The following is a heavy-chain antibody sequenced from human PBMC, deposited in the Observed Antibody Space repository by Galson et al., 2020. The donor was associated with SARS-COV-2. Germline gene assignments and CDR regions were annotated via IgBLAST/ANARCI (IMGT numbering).Heavy chain of an antibody. CDR1: GFTFSSYG. V-gene: IGHV3-30*18. D-gene: IGHD3-22*01. CDR3: AKMYYYDSSGYYYEDDDAFDI. J-gene: IGHJ3*02. CDR2: ISYDGSNK. Sequence: TGGSLRLSCAASGFTFSSYGMHWVRQAPGKGLEWVAVISYDGSNKYYADSVKGRFTISRDNSKNTLYLQMTSLRAEDTAVYYCAKMYYYDSSGYYYEDDDAFDIWGQGTMVTVSS.